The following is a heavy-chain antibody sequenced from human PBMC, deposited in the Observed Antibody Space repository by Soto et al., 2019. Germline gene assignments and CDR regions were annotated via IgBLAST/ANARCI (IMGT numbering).Heavy chain of an antibody. Sequence: ASVKVSCKASGYTFTSYGISWVRQAPGQGLEWMGWISAYNGNTNYAQKLQGRVTMTTDTSTSTAYMELRSLRSDDTAVYYCARATHNDFWSGYYYFDYWGQGTLVTVSS. D-gene: IGHD3-3*01. CDR2: ISAYNGNT. J-gene: IGHJ4*02. CDR1: GYTFTSYG. CDR3: ARATHNDFWSGYYYFDY. V-gene: IGHV1-18*01.